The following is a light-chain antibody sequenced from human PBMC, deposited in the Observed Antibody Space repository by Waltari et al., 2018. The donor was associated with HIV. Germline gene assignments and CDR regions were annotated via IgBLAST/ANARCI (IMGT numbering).Light chain of an antibody. V-gene: IGLV1-40*01. J-gene: IGLJ1*01. Sequence: QSVLTQPPSVSGAPGQRVTISCTGSSSNIGAGYQVQWYQQLPGTAPKPLIYGNSNRPSGVPDRFSGSKSGTSASLAITGLQAEDEADYHCQSYDSSLSGYVFGTGTKVTVL. CDR3: QSYDSSLSGYV. CDR1: SSNIGAGYQ. CDR2: GNS.